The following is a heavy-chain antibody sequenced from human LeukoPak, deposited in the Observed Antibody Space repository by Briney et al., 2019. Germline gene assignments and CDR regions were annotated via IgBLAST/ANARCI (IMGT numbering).Heavy chain of an antibody. J-gene: IGHJ4*02. V-gene: IGHV1-8*03. CDR3: QLVRWGFDY. D-gene: IGHD6-13*01. CDR2: MNPNSGNT. Sequence: ASVKVSCKASGYTFTSYDINWVRQATGQGLEWMGWMNPNSGNTGYARKFQGRVTITRNTSISTAYMELSSLRSEDTAVYYCQLVRWGFDYWGQGTLVTVSS. CDR1: GYTFTSYD.